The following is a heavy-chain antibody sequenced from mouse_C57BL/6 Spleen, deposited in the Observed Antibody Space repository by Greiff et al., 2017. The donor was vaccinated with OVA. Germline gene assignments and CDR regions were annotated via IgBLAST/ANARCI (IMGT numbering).Heavy chain of an antibody. CDR2: IYPGSGST. D-gene: IGHD1-1*01. Sequence: VKLQQPGAELVKPGASVKMSCKASGYTFTSYWISWVKQRPGQGLAWIGEIYPGSGSTNSNEKFKSKATLTVDKSSSTAYMQLSSLTSEDSAVYFCARSNYYCSSFAYWGQGTLVTVSA. CDR3: ARSNYYCSSFAY. CDR1: GYTFTSYW. J-gene: IGHJ3*01. V-gene: IGHV1-55*01.